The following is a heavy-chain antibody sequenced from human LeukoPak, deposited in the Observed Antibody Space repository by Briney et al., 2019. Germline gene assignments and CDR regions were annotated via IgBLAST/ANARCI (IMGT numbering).Heavy chain of an antibody. D-gene: IGHD6-19*01. J-gene: IGHJ4*02. V-gene: IGHV3-23*01. CDR1: GFTVSSNY. Sequence: GGSLRLSCAASGFTVSSNYMSWVRQAPGKGLEWVSSMSGSGGSTYYADSVKGRFTISRDNSKNTLYLQMNNLRAEDTALYYCAKNQGQWLVPVDYWGQGTLVTVSS. CDR3: AKNQGQWLVPVDY. CDR2: MSGSGGST.